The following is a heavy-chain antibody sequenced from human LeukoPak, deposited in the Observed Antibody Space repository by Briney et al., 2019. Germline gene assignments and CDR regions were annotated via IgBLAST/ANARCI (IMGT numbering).Heavy chain of an antibody. Sequence: ASVKVSCKASGYTFTGYYMHWVRQAPGQGLEWMGLINPRGGSTRYAQKFQGRVTMTRDMSTSTDYMELSSLRSEDTAIYYCARDNSVGDNAWWFDPWGQGTLVTVSS. J-gene: IGHJ5*02. D-gene: IGHD1-26*01. CDR3: ARDNSVGDNAWWFDP. V-gene: IGHV1-46*01. CDR2: INPRGGST. CDR1: GYTFTGYY.